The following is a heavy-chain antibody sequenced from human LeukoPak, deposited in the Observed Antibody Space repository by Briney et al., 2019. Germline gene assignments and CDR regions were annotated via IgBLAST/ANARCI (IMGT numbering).Heavy chain of an antibody. CDR2: ISSSGSTI. CDR3: ARAGSGRSPDWFDP. J-gene: IGHJ5*02. D-gene: IGHD1-26*01. Sequence: PGGSLRLSCAASGFIFSSYEMNWVRQAPGKGLEWVSYISSSGSTIYYADSVKGRFTISRDNAKNSLYLQMNSLRAEDTAVYYCARAGSGRSPDWFDPWGQGTLVTVSS. CDR1: GFIFSSYE. V-gene: IGHV3-48*03.